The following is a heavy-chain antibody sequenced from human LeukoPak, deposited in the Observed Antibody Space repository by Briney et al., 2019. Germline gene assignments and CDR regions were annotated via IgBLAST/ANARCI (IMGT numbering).Heavy chain of an antibody. V-gene: IGHV3-13*04. Sequence: PGGSLTLFCVPSGFTFSSYDLHWVRQTTGKGLEWVSAFGTADDTLYPDSVKGRFTISRDDAKNTLYLQMRNLRVGDTAVYYCARSGYYHYYGLDVWGQGTTVTVSS. CDR1: GFTFSSYD. CDR3: ARSGYYHYYGLDV. CDR2: FGTADDT. D-gene: IGHD6-13*01. J-gene: IGHJ6*02.